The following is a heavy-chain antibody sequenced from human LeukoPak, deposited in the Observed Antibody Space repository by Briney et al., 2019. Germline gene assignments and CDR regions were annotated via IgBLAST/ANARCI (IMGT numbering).Heavy chain of an antibody. J-gene: IGHJ5*02. CDR1: GGSISSYY. CDR2: IYYSGST. V-gene: IGHV4-59*08. Sequence: SETLSLTCTVSGGSISSYYWSWIRQPPGKGLEWIGYIYYSGSTNYNPSLKSRVTISVDTSKNQFSLKLSSVTAADTAVYYCARHITMVRGVTRLNWFDPWGQGTLVTVSS. CDR3: ARHITMVRGVTRLNWFDP. D-gene: IGHD3-10*01.